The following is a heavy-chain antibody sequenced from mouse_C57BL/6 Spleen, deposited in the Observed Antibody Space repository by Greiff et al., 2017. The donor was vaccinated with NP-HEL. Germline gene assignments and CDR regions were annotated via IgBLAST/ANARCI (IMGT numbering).Heavy chain of an antibody. CDR3: ARPGDYDVRNY. CDR2: ISSGSSTI. D-gene: IGHD2-4*01. J-gene: IGHJ2*01. Sequence: EVQLVESGGGLVKPGGSLKLSCAASGFTFSDYGMHWVRQAPEKGLEWVAYISSGSSTIYYADTVKGRFTISRDNAKNTLFLQMTSLRSEDTAMYYCARPGDYDVRNYWGQGTTLTVSS. CDR1: GFTFSDYG. V-gene: IGHV5-17*01.